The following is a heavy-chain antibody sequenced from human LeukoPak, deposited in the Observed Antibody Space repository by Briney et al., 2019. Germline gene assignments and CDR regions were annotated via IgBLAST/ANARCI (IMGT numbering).Heavy chain of an antibody. CDR2: IYHSGST. CDR3: ARASVPGYDFWSGYYTGLFDY. CDR1: GGSISSSNW. D-gene: IGHD3-3*01. V-gene: IGHV4-4*02. Sequence: SETLSLTCAVSGGSISSSNWWSWVRQPPGKGLEWIGEIYHSGSTNYNPSLKSRVTILVDKSKNQFSLKLSSVTAADTAVYYCARASVPGYDFWSGYYTGLFDYWGQGTLVTVSS. J-gene: IGHJ4*02.